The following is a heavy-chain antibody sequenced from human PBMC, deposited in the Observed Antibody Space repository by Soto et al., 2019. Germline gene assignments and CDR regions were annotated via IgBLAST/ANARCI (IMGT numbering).Heavy chain of an antibody. D-gene: IGHD2-21*02. V-gene: IGHV4-34*01. Sequence: SETLSLTCAVSGGSFSGFYWTWIRQPPGEGLEWIGEINHSGTTNFNPSLRNRLTISLDSSKKHFSLKLTSMTAADAAVYYCARADRTLVTSYGLDVWGQGTTVTVSS. J-gene: IGHJ6*02. CDR2: INHSGTT. CDR3: ARADRTLVTSYGLDV. CDR1: GGSFSGFY.